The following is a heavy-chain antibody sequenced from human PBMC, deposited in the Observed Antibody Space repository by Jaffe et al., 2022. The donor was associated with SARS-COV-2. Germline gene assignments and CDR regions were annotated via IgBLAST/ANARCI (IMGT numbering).Heavy chain of an antibody. V-gene: IGHV4-39*01. CDR2: IHYSGNT. Sequence: QLQLQESGPGLVKPLETLSLTCTVSGASISSNTYYWGWIRQPPGKGLEWIGSIHYSGNTYYKPSLKSRVTISVDTSRNQFSLKLSSVTAADTAVYYCVRQSADSTGYDPYFDLWGRGTLVTVSS. D-gene: IGHD2-8*02. CDR3: VRQSADSTGYDPYFDL. CDR1: GASISSNTYY. J-gene: IGHJ2*01.